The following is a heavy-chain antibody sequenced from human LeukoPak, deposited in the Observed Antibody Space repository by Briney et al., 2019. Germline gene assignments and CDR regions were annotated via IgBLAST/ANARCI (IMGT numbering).Heavy chain of an antibody. J-gene: IGHJ3*02. CDR2: IYTSGST. Sequence: PSETLSLTCTVSGGSISSYYWSWIRQPAGKGLEWIGRIYTSGSTNYNPSLKSRVTMSVDTSKNQFSLKLSSVTAADTAVYYCARDYSSSWYWSAFDIWGQGTMVTVFS. CDR3: ARDYSSSWYWSAFDI. V-gene: IGHV4-4*07. CDR1: GGSISSYY. D-gene: IGHD6-13*01.